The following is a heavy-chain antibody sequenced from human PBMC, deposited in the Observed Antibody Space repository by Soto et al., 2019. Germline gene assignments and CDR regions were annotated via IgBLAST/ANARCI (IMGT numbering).Heavy chain of an antibody. Sequence: PSETLSLTWSVFGDSITGDNWWNWVRQPPGKGLEWVGEVFHRETPRYNPSLKSRVTISVDTSKNQFSLKLSSVTAADTAVYYCARLVGYYDSSAWDYYYYGMDVWGQGTTVTVSS. V-gene: IGHV4-4*02. J-gene: IGHJ6*02. CDR1: GDSITGDNW. CDR2: VFHRETP. CDR3: ARLVGYYDSSAWDYYYYGMDV. D-gene: IGHD3-22*01.